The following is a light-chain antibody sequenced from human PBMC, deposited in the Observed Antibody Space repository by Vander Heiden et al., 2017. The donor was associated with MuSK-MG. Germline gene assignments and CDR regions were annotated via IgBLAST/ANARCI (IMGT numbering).Light chain of an antibody. CDR1: SSDVGSYNL. J-gene: IGLJ2*01. CDR3: SSYAGSTTYVV. V-gene: IGLV2-23*01. CDR2: EGS. Sequence: QSALTQPASVSGSPGQSITISCTGTSSDVGSYNLVSWYQQYPGKAPKLMIFEGSKRPSGVSNRFSASKSGNTASLTISGLQAEDEADYYCSSYAGSTTYVVFGGGTKLTVL.